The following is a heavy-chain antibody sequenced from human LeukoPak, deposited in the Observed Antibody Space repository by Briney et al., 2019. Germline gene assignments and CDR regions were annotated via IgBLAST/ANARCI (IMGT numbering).Heavy chain of an antibody. CDR3: ARAVVGYGTYYFDY. V-gene: IGHV4-59*01. CDR2: IYYSGST. Sequence: SETLSLTCTVSGGSISSYYWSWIRQPPGKGLEWIGYIYYSGSTSYNPSLKSRVTISVDTSKNQFSLKLSSVTAADTAVYYCARAVVGYGTYYFDYWGQGTLVTVSS. D-gene: IGHD5-18*01. J-gene: IGHJ4*02. CDR1: GGSISSYY.